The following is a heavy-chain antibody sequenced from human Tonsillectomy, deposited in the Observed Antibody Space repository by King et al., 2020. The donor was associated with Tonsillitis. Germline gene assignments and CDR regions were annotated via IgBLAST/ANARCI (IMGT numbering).Heavy chain of an antibody. CDR2: MSFGSGNI. V-gene: IGHV3-48*01. Sequence: VQLVESGGGLVQPGGSLRLSCAASGFTFRSYNMNCVRQAPGKGLEWVSYMSFGSGNIYYADSVKGGFTNSRDNAKNSLYLKMNSLRAEDTAVYYCARDQRPNGMDVWGQGTTVTVSS. CDR1: GFTFRSYN. J-gene: IGHJ6*02. CDR3: ARDQRPNGMDV.